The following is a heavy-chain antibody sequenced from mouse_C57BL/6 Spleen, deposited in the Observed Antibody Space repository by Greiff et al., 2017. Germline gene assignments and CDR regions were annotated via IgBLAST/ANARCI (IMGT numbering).Heavy chain of an antibody. J-gene: IGHJ4*01. D-gene: IGHD2-1*01. CDR3: ILYGNYDYAMDY. V-gene: IGHV14-4*01. Sequence: VQLQQSGAELVRPGASVKLSCTASGFNIKDDYMHWVKQRPEQGLEWIGWIDPENGDTEYASKFQGKATITADTSSNTAYLQLSSLTSEDTAVYYFILYGNYDYAMDYWGQGTSVTVSS. CDR1: GFNIKDDY. CDR2: IDPENGDT.